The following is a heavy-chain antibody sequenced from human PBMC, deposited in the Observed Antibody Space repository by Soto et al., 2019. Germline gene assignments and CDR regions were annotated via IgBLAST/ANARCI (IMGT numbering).Heavy chain of an antibody. Sequence: EVQLLESGGGLVQPGGSLRLSCAASGFTFSNYALTWVRQAPGKGLESVSTISGSGGSTYYADSVKGRFTISRDNSKNTLYLQMNSLRAEDTAVYYCAKDQGSSWYEIDYWGQGTLVTVSS. D-gene: IGHD6-13*01. CDR2: ISGSGGST. CDR3: AKDQGSSWYEIDY. V-gene: IGHV3-23*01. J-gene: IGHJ4*02. CDR1: GFTFSNYA.